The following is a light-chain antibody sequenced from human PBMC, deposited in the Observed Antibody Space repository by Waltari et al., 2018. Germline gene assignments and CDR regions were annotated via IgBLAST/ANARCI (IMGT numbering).Light chain of an antibody. J-gene: IGKJ4*01. CDR3: QQANSFPL. CDR2: GAS. CDR1: QSISSW. V-gene: IGKV1-12*01. Sequence: DIQMTQSPSSVSASVGDRVTITVRASQSISSWLAWYQQKPGKAPNLLIYGASNLQSGVPSRFSGSGSGTDFTLTISSLQPEDFATYYCQQANSFPLFGGGTKVEIK.